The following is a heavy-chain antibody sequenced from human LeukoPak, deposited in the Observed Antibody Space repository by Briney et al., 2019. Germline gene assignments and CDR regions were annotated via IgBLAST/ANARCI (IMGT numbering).Heavy chain of an antibody. V-gene: IGHV1-18*01. D-gene: IGHD2-15*01. J-gene: IGHJ4*02. CDR2: ISAYSGNT. CDR3: AREYCSGGSCYAYDY. CDR1: GYTFTSYG. Sequence: ASVKVSCKASGYTFTSYGISWVRQAPGQGLEWMGWISAYSGNTNYAQKLQGRVTMTTDTSTSTAYMELRSLRSDDTAVYYCAREYCSGGSCYAYDYWGQGALVTVSS.